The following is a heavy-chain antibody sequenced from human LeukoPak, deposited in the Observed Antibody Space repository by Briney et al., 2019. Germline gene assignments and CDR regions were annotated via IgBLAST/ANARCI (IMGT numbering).Heavy chain of an antibody. Sequence: GGSLRLSCAASGFTFSIYWMHWVRQAPEKALVWVSRNNSGGSSTSYADSVKGRFTISRDNAKNTLYLQMNSLRAEDTAVYYCARAPNWVAGTAFDYWGQGTLVTVSS. D-gene: IGHD6-19*01. CDR3: ARAPNWVAGTAFDY. J-gene: IGHJ4*02. V-gene: IGHV3-74*01. CDR2: NNSGGSST. CDR1: GFTFSIYW.